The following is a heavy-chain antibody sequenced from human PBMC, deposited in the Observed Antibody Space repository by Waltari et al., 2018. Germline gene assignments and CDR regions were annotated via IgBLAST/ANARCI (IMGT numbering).Heavy chain of an antibody. CDR2: LIPFLDRA. V-gene: IGHV1-69*04. J-gene: IGHJ5*02. Sequence: QVQLVQSGAEVKKPGSSVRVSCKASGGTLSSYPISWVRQAPGQGLEWMGRLIPFLDRANYAQRFQGRLTSTADKSTNTAYMELASLTSEDTAVYYCARPTGDSTASSNWFDPWGQGTLVTVSS. CDR1: GGTLSSYP. D-gene: IGHD6-6*01. CDR3: ARPTGDSTASSNWFDP.